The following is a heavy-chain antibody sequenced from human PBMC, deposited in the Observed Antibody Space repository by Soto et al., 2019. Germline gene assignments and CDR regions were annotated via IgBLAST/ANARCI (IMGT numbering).Heavy chain of an antibody. D-gene: IGHD1-26*01. CDR1: GFTFNSYA. CDR3: AKDPFGYSGSYCCFDY. J-gene: IGHJ4*02. CDR2: ISGSGGST. Sequence: EVQLLESGGGLVQPGGSLRLSCAASGFTFNSYAMSWVRQALGKGLEWVSAISGSGGSTYYADSVKGRFTISRDNSKNTLYLQMNSLRAEDTAVYYCAKDPFGYSGSYCCFDYWGQGTLVTVSS. V-gene: IGHV3-23*01.